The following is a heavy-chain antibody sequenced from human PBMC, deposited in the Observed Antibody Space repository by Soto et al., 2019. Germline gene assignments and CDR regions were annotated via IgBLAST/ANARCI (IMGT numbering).Heavy chain of an antibody. CDR2: IYYSGST. CDR3: ATYDSSGSFDY. V-gene: IGHV4-30-4*01. J-gene: IGHJ4*02. Sequence: SETLSLTCTVSGDSISSVDYYWSWTRQPPGKGLEWIGYIYYSGSTYYNPSLKSRVTISVDTSKNQFSLKLSSVTAADTAVYYCATYDSSGSFDYWGQGTLVTVSS. CDR1: GDSISSVDYY. D-gene: IGHD3-22*01.